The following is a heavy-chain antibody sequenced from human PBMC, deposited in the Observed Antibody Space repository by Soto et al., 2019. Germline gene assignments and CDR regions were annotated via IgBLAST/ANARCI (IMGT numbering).Heavy chain of an antibody. J-gene: IGHJ3*02. D-gene: IGHD2-15*01. CDR3: ASYPTGGDAFDI. V-gene: IGHV6-1*01. CDR2: TYYRSKWYN. Sequence: SQTLSLTCAISGDSVSSNSAAWNWIRQSPSRGLGWLGRTYYRSKWYNDYAVSVKSRITINPDTSKNQFSLQLNSVTPEDTYVYSWASYPTGGDAFDIWGQGTMVTVSS. CDR1: GDSVSSNSAA.